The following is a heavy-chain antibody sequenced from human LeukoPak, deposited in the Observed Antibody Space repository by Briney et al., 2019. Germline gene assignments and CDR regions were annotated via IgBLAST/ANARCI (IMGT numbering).Heavy chain of an antibody. CDR3: AKEGGYRSSSSCSDYFDY. D-gene: IGHD2-2*01. V-gene: IGHV3-23*01. CDR1: GFIFGNHA. J-gene: IGHJ4*02. CDR2: ISGSGGST. Sequence: GGSLRLSCAASGFIFGNHAMSWVRQAPGKGLEWVSTISGSGGSTYYAESVKGRCTLSRDNSKDTLYLQLNSLRVEDTAVYYCAKEGGYRSSSSCSDYFDYWGQGSLVTVSS.